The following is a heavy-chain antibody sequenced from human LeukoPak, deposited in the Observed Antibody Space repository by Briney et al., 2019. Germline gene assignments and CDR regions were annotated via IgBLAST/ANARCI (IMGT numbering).Heavy chain of an antibody. CDR1: GYTFTSYG. CDR2: ISAYNGNT. D-gene: IGHD4-17*01. V-gene: IGHV1-18*01. CDR3: AKDSNFEAPNHYGLLYYFDY. J-gene: IGHJ4*02. Sequence: ASVKVSCKASGYTFTSYGISWVRQAPGQGLEWMGWISAYNGNTNYAQKLQGRVTKTTDTSTSTAYMELRSLRSDDTAVYYCAKDSNFEAPNHYGLLYYFDYWGQGTLVTVSS.